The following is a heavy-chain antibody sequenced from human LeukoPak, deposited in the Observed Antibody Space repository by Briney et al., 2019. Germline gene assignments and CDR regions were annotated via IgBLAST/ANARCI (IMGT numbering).Heavy chain of an antibody. D-gene: IGHD4-23*01. CDR2: IYPGDSDT. CDR1: GYSFTNYW. Sequence: GESLKISCKGSGYSFTNYWIAWVRQMPGKGLEWMGIIYPGDSDTRYSPSFQGQVTFSADKSINTAYLQWSSLKASDTAMYFCARHEDYGVNGASGYWGQGTLVIVSS. CDR3: ARHEDYGVNGASGY. J-gene: IGHJ4*02. V-gene: IGHV5-51*01.